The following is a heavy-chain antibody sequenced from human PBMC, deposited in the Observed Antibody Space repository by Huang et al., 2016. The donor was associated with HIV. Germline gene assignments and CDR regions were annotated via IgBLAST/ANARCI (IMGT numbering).Heavy chain of an antibody. V-gene: IGHV3-7*01. Sequence: FRFGAYWMSWVRQSPGKGLEWVANIKQDESEKYYVDSVKGRFNISRDNAKKVLFLEMNNVRVEDTATYYCATKTAAMDIWGQGTTVTV. CDR2: IKQDESEK. D-gene: IGHD1-7*01. CDR3: ATKTAAMDI. CDR1: FRFGAYW. J-gene: IGHJ6*02.